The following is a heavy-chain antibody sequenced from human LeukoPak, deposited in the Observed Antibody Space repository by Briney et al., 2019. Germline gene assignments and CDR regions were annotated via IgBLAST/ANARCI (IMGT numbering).Heavy chain of an antibody. CDR1: GYAFTSYD. D-gene: IGHD1-14*01. J-gene: IGHJ6*03. Sequence: ASVKVSFKASGYAFTSYDINWVRQATGQGLEWMGWMNPNSGNTGYAQKFQGRVTITRNTPIRTAYMELSSLRSEDTAVYYCARGNQPPQYYYYYYYMDVWGKGTTVTVSS. CDR3: ARGNQPPQYYYYYYYMDV. V-gene: IGHV1-8*03. CDR2: MNPNSGNT.